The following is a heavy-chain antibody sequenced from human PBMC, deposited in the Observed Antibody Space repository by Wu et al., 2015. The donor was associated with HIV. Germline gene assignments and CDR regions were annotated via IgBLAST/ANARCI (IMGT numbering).Heavy chain of an antibody. Sequence: QVQLVQSGAEVKKPGASVKVSCKASGYTFTSYYMHWVRQAPGQGLEWMGIINPSGGSTSYAQKFQGRVTMTRDTSTSTVYMELSSLRSEDTAVYYCARAAYYYDSSGYEXSFAFDIWGQGTMVTVSS. J-gene: IGHJ3*02. V-gene: IGHV1-46*01. D-gene: IGHD3-22*01. CDR2: INPSGGST. CDR1: GYTFTSYY. CDR3: ARAAYYYDSSGYEXSFAFDI.